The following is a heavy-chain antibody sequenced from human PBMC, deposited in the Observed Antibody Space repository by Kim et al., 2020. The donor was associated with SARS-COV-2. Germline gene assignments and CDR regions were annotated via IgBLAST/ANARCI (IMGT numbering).Heavy chain of an antibody. CDR2: ISYDGSNK. D-gene: IGHD2-15*01. CDR1: GFTFSSYA. J-gene: IGHJ6*02. Sequence: GGSLRLSCAASGFTFSSYAMHWVRQAPGKGLEWVAVISYDGSNKYYADSVKGRFTISRDNSKNTLYLQMNSLRAEDTDVYYCARDEDIVVVVAATEKFSRYYRMDVGGPGTTLPVSS. V-gene: IGHV3-30*04. CDR3: ARDEDIVVVVAATEKFSRYYRMDV.